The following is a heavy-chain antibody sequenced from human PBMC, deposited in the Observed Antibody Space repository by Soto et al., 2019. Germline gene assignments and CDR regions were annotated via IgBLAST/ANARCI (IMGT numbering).Heavy chain of an antibody. J-gene: IGHJ6*03. CDR3: ARGYCSSTSCFYYYYYYMDV. D-gene: IGHD2-2*01. CDR1: GGSFSGYY. Sequence: SETLSLTCAVYGGSFSGYYWSWIRQPPGKGLEWIGEINHSGSTNYNPSLKSRVTISVDTSKNQFSLKLSSVTAADTAVYYCARGYCSSTSCFYYYYYYMDVWGKGTTVTVSS. V-gene: IGHV4-34*01. CDR2: INHSGST.